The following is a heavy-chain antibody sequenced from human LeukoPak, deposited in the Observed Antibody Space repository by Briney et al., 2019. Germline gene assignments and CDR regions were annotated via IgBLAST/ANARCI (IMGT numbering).Heavy chain of an antibody. J-gene: IGHJ3*02. V-gene: IGHV4-4*07. Sequence: PSETLSLTCTVSGGSFSIYYWSWIRQPAGKGLEWIGRIYTSGSTNYNPSLKSRVTMSVDTSRNQFSLKLSSVTAADTAVYYCARSTGVFNYYDSRGGAFDIWGQGTMVTVSS. CDR2: IYTSGST. CDR1: GGSFSIYY. CDR3: ARSTGVFNYYDSRGGAFDI. D-gene: IGHD3-22*01.